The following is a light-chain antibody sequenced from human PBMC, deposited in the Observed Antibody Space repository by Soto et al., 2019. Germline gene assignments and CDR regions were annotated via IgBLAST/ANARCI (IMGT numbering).Light chain of an antibody. Sequence: EIVVTKSPGTLSLSPGERATLSCRASQSVRSNFLAWYQQKPGQAPRLLIYGASNRATGIPDRFSGSGSGTDFTLTITTLGPEDFAMYYCQRYDSLRTFGQGTKVDIK. CDR2: GAS. J-gene: IGKJ1*01. CDR3: QRYDSLRT. CDR1: QSVRSNF. V-gene: IGKV3-20*01.